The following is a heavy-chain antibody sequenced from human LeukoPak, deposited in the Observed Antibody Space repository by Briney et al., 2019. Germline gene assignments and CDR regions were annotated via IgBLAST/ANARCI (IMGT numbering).Heavy chain of an antibody. Sequence: VQPGESLRLSCVASGFTFDTFAMSWVRQAPGKGLEGIAYINNVHTKYYADSVQGRFTISRDDTRNSLYLQMNSLTTEDTAVYYCATPGYDSGRYRVAYINYGVDVWGQGTTVTVSS. J-gene: IGHJ6*02. CDR1: GFTFDTFA. V-gene: IGHV3-48*04. CDR2: INNVHTK. D-gene: IGHD3-10*01. CDR3: ATPGYDSGRYRVAYINYGVDV.